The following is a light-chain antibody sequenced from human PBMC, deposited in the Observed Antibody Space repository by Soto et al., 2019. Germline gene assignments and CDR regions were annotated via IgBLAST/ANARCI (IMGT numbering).Light chain of an antibody. CDR2: DTS. CDR3: QQRVT. V-gene: IGKV3-11*01. CDR1: QSVSSY. Sequence: EIVLTQSPATLSLSPGERATLSCRASQSVSSYLAWYQQKPGQAPRLLIYDTSNRATGIPARFSGSGSGTDFTLTISSLEPDDFAVYYCQQRVTFGGGTKVDIK. J-gene: IGKJ4*01.